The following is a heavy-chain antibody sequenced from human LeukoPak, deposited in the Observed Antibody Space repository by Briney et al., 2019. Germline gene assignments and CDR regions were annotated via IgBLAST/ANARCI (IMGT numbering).Heavy chain of an antibody. CDR2: INPSGGSR. V-gene: IGHV1-46*01. J-gene: IGHJ5*02. CDR3: ARDACSSTTCQAGGNWFDP. Sequence: GASVKVSCKASGYTFTSYYMHWVRQAPGQGLEWMGTINPSGGSRSYAQKFQGRVTMTRDTSTSTVYMELSSLRSEDTAVYFCARDACSSTTCQAGGNWFDPWGQGTLVIAS. CDR1: GYTFTSYY. D-gene: IGHD2-2*01.